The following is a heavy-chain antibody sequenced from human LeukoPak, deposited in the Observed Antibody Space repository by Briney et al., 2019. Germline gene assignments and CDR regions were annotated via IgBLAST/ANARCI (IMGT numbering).Heavy chain of an antibody. V-gene: IGHV1-8*03. CDR2: MNPNSGNT. J-gene: IGHJ3*02. CDR3: ARVESYCSSTSCYRAFDI. CDR1: GYTFTSYD. D-gene: IGHD2-2*02. Sequence: GASVKVSCKASGYTFTSYDINWVRQATGQGLEWMGWMNPNSGNTGYAQKFQGRVTITRNTSISTAYMELSSLRSEDTAVYYCARVESYCSSTSCYRAFDIWGQGTMVTVSS.